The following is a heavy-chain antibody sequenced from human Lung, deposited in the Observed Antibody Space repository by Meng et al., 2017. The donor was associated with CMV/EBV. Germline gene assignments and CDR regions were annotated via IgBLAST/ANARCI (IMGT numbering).Heavy chain of an antibody. CDR3: ARDNNWGPDY. CDR1: GYTFTGYY. D-gene: IGHD7-27*01. V-gene: IGHV1-2*02. CDR2: IHPHRGDT. J-gene: IGHJ4*02. Sequence: ASVKVSCKASGYTFTGYYLHWLRQAPGQGLEWMGWIHPHRGDTNYAQQFQGRVTLTRDTSINTGYMELTRLTSDDTAVYYCARDNNWGPDYWGQGTLVTFSS.